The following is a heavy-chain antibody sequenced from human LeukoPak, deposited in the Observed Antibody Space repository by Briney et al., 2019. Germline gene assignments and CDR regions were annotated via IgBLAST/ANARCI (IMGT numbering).Heavy chain of an antibody. CDR2: MNPNSGNT. V-gene: IGHV1-8*01. J-gene: IGHJ4*02. CDR1: GYTFTSYD. D-gene: IGHD2-21*01. CDR3: ARDPEIGYYFDY. Sequence: ASVTVSCKASGYTFTSYDINWVRQATGQGLEWMGWMNPNSGNTGYAQKFQGRVTMTRNTSISTAYMELSSLRSEDTAVYYCARDPEIGYYFDYWGQGTLVTVSS.